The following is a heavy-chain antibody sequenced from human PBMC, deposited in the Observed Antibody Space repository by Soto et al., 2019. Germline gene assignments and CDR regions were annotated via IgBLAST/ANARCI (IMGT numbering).Heavy chain of an antibody. CDR2: IYYSGST. V-gene: IGHV4-39*01. J-gene: IGHJ4*02. CDR1: GGSISSSSYY. CDR3: AGDYYGSGSSIAY. D-gene: IGHD3-10*01. Sequence: SETLSLTCTVSGGSISSSSYYWGWIRQPPGKGLEWIGSIYYSGSTYYNPSLKSRVTISVDTSKNQFSLKLSSVTAADTAVYYCAGDYYGSGSSIAYWGQGTLVTVSS.